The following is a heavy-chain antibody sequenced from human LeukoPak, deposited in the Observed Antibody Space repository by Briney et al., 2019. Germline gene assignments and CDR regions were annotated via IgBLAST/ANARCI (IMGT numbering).Heavy chain of an antibody. D-gene: IGHD3-10*01. CDR3: ARPGQLGSLYYGMDV. CDR1: GGSFRGYQ. V-gene: IGHV4-34*01. CDR2: LNHGGST. Sequence: SETLSLTCAVYGGSFRGYQWSWIRQPPGKGLECIWELNHGGSTNYNPSIKSRATISVDTSKNQFSLKLSSVTAADTGVYYCARPGQLGSLYYGMDVWGQGTTVTVS. J-gene: IGHJ6*02.